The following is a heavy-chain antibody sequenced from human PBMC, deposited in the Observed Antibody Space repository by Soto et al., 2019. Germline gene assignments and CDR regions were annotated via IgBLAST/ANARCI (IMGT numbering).Heavy chain of an antibody. CDR3: AKDRITMVRAYHHYGMDV. J-gene: IGHJ6*02. V-gene: IGHV3-30*18. Sequence: GGSLRLSCAASGFTFSSYGMHWVRQAPGKGLEWVAVISYDGSNKYYADSVKGRFTISRDNSKNTLYLQMNSLRAEDTAVYYCAKDRITMVRAYHHYGMDVWGQGTTVTVSS. D-gene: IGHD3-10*01. CDR2: ISYDGSNK. CDR1: GFTFSSYG.